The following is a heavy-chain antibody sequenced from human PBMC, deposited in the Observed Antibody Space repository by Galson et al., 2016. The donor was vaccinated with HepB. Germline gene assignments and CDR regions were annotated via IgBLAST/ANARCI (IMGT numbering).Heavy chain of an antibody. J-gene: IGHJ4*02. Sequence: SLRLSCAASGFTFNNFGLHWVRQAPGKGLEWVSRISSDGIDKYYADSVKGRFTISRDNSKNTVFLQMNSVRLEDTAGYYCAKEGSASWYKWFDYWGQGSLVTVSS. V-gene: IGHV3-30*18. CDR1: GFTFNNFG. D-gene: IGHD6-13*01. CDR2: ISSDGIDK. CDR3: AKEGSASWYKWFDY.